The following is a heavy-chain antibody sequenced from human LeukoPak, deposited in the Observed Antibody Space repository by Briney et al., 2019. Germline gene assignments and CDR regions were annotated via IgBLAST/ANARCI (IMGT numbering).Heavy chain of an antibody. CDR1: GFTFSSYS. J-gene: IGHJ4*02. D-gene: IGHD6-13*01. Sequence: GGSLTLSCTASGFTFSSYSMNWVRQAPGKGLEWVSSISSSSSYIYHADSVKGRFTISRDNAKNSLYLQMTSLRAEDTAVFYCAMSGYSSSLPEYWGQGTLVTVSS. CDR3: AMSGYSSSLPEY. V-gene: IGHV3-21*01. CDR2: ISSSSSYI.